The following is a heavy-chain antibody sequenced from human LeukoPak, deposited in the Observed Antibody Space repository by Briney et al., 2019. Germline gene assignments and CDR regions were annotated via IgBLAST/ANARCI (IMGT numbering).Heavy chain of an antibody. CDR1: GFTFSTYW. V-gene: IGHV3-74*01. J-gene: IGHJ4*02. D-gene: IGHD2-15*01. CDR3: ATSARTYLGSSLDY. CDR2: ISSDASIT. Sequence: GGSLRPSCAASGFTFSTYWMLWVRQDPGKGLVWVSRISSDASITSYADPVKGRFTISRDNAKNTLYLQMNSLRAEDTALYYCATSARTYLGSSLDYWGQGTLVTVSS.